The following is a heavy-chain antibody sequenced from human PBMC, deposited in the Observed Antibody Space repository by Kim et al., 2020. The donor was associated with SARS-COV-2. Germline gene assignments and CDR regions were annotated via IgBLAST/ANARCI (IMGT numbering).Heavy chain of an antibody. V-gene: IGHV1-69*13. J-gene: IGHJ5*02. CDR3: ARRDLGYCSGGSCYSNWFDP. CDR1: GGTFSSYA. CDR2: IIPIFGTA. D-gene: IGHD2-15*01. Sequence: SVKVSCKASGGTFSSYAISWVRQAPGQGLEWMGGIIPIFGTANYAQKFQGRVTITANESTSTAYMELSSLSTEDTAVYYCARRDLGYCSGGSCYSNWFDPWGQGTLVTVSS.